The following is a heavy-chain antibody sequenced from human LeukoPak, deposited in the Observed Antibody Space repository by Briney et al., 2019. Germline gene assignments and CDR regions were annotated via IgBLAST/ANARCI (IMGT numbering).Heavy chain of an antibody. CDR2: ISGTGGST. Sequence: GGSLRLSCAASGFTFSSYAMSWVRQAPGKGLEWVSAISGTGGSTSYADSLKGRFTISRDNSKNTLYLQMNSLTAEDTAVYYCAKECGRDYDDRAFDIWGQGTMVTVSS. CDR1: GFTFSSYA. D-gene: IGHD3-22*01. CDR3: AKECGRDYDDRAFDI. J-gene: IGHJ3*02. V-gene: IGHV3-23*01.